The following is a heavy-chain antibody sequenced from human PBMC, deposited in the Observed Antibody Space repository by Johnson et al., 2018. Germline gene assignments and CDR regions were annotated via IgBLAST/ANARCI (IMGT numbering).Heavy chain of an antibody. D-gene: IGHD2-8*01. Sequence: SHYIYYADSVKGRFTISRDNAKTSVYLQLNSLRAEDTSVYYCCAGSSCINGECSGMGSRFDPWGQGTLVTVSS. CDR3: CAGSSCINGECSGMGSRFDP. V-gene: IGHV3-21*01. J-gene: IGHJ5*02. CDR2: SHYI.